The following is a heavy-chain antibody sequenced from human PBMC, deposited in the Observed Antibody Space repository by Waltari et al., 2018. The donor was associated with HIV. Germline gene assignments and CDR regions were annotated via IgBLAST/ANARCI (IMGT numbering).Heavy chain of an antibody. D-gene: IGHD1-26*01. CDR2: SSTYIGNT. CDR3: ARDLYSGSQGAFDY. CDR1: GYPFSSNG. J-gene: IGHJ4*02. V-gene: IGHV1-18*01. Sequence: HVQLVPSGTAVKKPGASVKVSCKDSGYPFSSNGITWVRQTTGQGLEWMGWSSTYIGNTYYAQKFKDRVTMTTDTATSTAYMELRSLRSDDTAVDYCARDLYSGSQGAFDYWGQGTLITVSS.